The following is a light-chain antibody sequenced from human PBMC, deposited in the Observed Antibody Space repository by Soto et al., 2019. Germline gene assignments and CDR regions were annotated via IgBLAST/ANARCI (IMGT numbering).Light chain of an antibody. Sequence: QSALTQPRSLSGSPGQSVTISCTGPTIGAHSFVSWYQDRPDKVPKLLIYDVSQRPSGIPDRFSGSRSANTASLTISGLQADDAAAYYCCSYTGNKVFVFGNGTKVTV. CDR2: DVS. CDR1: TIGAHSF. CDR3: CSYTGNKVFV. V-gene: IGLV2-11*01. J-gene: IGLJ1*01.